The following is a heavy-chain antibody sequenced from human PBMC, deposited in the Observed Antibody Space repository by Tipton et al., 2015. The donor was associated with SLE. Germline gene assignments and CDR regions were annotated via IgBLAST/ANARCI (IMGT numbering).Heavy chain of an antibody. J-gene: IGHJ4*02. CDR2: IYYSGST. V-gene: IGHV4-59*01. CDR1: GGSISIYC. CDR3: AREGGSYSSSWYFDY. D-gene: IGHD6-13*01. Sequence: TLSLTCSVSGGSISIYCWSWIRQPPGKGLAWIGYIYYSGSTNYNPSLKSRVTISVDTSKNQFSLKLSSVTAADTAVYYCAREGGSYSSSWYFDYWGQGTLVTVSS.